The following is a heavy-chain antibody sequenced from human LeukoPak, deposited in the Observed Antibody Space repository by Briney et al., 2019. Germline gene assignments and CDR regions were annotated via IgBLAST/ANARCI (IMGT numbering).Heavy chain of an antibody. D-gene: IGHD3-22*01. V-gene: IGHV4-4*07. CDR1: GGSISSYY. CDR2: IYTSGST. Sequence: SETLSLTCTVSGGSISSYYWSWIRQPAGKGLEWIGRIYTSGSTNHNPSLKSRVTISVDTSKNQFSLKLSSVTAADTAVYYCARSTYYYDLSYYYGMDVWGQGTTVTVSS. J-gene: IGHJ6*02. CDR3: ARSTYYYDLSYYYGMDV.